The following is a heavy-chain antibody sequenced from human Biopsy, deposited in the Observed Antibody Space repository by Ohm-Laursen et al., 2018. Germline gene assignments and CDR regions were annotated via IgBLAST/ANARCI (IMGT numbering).Heavy chain of an antibody. J-gene: IGHJ3*02. CDR2: IKNEIDGGTT. V-gene: IGHV3-15*01. CDR3: THHYDASDDVFDI. D-gene: IGHD3-22*01. Sequence: SLRLSCTASGFTFSHAWMSWVRQAPGKGLEWVGRIKNEIDGGTTDYAAPAKGGFTILRDDSKNMLFLQMDSLKTEDTAVYYCTHHYDASDDVFDIWGQGTVVTVSS. CDR1: GFTFSHAW.